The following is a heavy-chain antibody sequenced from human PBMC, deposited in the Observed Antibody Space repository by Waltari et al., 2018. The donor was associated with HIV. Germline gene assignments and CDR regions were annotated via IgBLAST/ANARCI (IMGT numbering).Heavy chain of an antibody. CDR2: LSPSCVTA. V-gene: IGHV1-69*06. CDR1: GGTFSSYA. J-gene: IGHJ6*02. Sequence: QVQLVQSGAEVKKPGSSVKVSCQASGGTFSSYAISWVRQATGQGFEWMGGLSPSCVTANYAQKVQGSATITADKSTSTAYMELISLRSDDTAVYYCARVALGSSYYYYYYGMDVWGQGTTVTVSS. CDR3: ARVALGSSYYYYYYGMDV. D-gene: IGHD1-26*01.